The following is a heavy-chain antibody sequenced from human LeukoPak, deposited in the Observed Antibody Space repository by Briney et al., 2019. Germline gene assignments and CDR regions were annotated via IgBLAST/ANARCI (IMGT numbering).Heavy chain of an antibody. J-gene: IGHJ3*02. CDR3: ARDFSAAFDI. D-gene: IGHD2/OR15-2a*01. V-gene: IGHV4-59*01. Sequence: SETLSLTCTVSGGSISSYYWSWLRQPPGKGLEWIGYIYDSGTTNYNPSLKSRVTISVDTATNQFSLKLRSVTAADTAVYYCARDFSAAFDIWGQGTMVTVSS. CDR1: GGSISSYY. CDR2: IYDSGTT.